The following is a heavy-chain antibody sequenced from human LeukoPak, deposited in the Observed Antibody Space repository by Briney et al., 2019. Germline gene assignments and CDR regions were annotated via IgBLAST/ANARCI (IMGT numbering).Heavy chain of an antibody. CDR2: ISSTSSYT. Sequence: LSLTCTVSGGSIRSYYWSWIRQAPGKGLEWVSYISSTSSYTNYADSVKGRFTISRDNAKNSLYLQMNSLRAEDTAVYYCARSNRGVIQLPDYWGQGTLVTVSS. V-gene: IGHV3-11*03. J-gene: IGHJ4*02. D-gene: IGHD5-18*01. CDR3: ARSNRGVIQLPDY. CDR1: GGSIRSYY.